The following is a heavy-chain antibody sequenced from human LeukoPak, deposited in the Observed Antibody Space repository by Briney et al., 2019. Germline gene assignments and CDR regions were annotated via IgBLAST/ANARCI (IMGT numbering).Heavy chain of an antibody. V-gene: IGHV3-30-3*01. D-gene: IGHD3-16*02. CDR1: GFTFSSYA. CDR2: ISYDGSNK. CDR3: ARDESAEYDYVWGSYRYTALDY. Sequence: PGGSLRLSCAASGFTFSSYAMHWVRQAPGKGLEWVAVISYDGSNKYYADSVKGRFTISRDNSKNTLYLQMNSLRAEDTAVYYCARDESAEYDYVWGSYRYTALDYWGQGTLVTVSS. J-gene: IGHJ4*02.